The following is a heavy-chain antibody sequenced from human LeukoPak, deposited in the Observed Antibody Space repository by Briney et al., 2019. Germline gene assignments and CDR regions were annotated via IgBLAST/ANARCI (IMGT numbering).Heavy chain of an antibody. V-gene: IGHV4-34*08. CDR3: AGSGSYFYYYYYYMDV. J-gene: IGHJ6*03. CDR1: GGTFSGYY. CDR2: INHGGST. Sequence: SETLSLTSAVYGGTFSGYYWSWIPQHPGQGLEWLSEINHGGSTNYNPSLKSRVTISVDTSKNQFSLKLSSVTAADTAVYYCAGSGSYFYYYYYYMDVWGKGTTVTVSS. D-gene: IGHD3-10*01.